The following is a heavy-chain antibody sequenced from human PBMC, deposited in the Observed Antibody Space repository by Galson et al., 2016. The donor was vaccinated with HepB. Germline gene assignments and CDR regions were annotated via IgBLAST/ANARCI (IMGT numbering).Heavy chain of an antibody. V-gene: IGHV3-30*01. CDR3: ARSQGYYYYAMDV. Sequence: KYYADSVKGRFTISRDNSKNTLYLQMNSLRPEDTAVHYCARSQGYYYYAMDVWGQGTMVNVSS. J-gene: IGHJ6*02. CDR2: K.